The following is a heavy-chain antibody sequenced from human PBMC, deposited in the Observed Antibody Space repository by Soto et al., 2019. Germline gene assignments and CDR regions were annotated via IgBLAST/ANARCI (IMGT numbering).Heavy chain of an antibody. CDR3: ARYDYGDRVPYYFDH. Sequence: GAYLKISCKGSGYIFSSYWIGWVRQMPGKGLEWMGITNGGDANTRYSPSFEGQVTIATDKSITTAYLQWSSLKASDTAMYYCARYDYGDRVPYYFDHLGQGALVTVSS. CDR1: GYIFSSYW. CDR2: TNGGDANT. D-gene: IGHD4-17*01. V-gene: IGHV5-51*01. J-gene: IGHJ4*02.